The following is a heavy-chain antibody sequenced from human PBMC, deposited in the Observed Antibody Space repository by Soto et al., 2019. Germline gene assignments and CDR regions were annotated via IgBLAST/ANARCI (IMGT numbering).Heavy chain of an antibody. CDR2: IYYSGST. V-gene: IGHV4-59*01. J-gene: IGHJ2*01. Sequence: PSETLSLTCTVSGGSISSYYWSWIRQPPGKGLEWIGYIYYSGSTNYNPSLKSRVTISVDTSKNQFSLKLSSVTAADTAVYYCARDHQKDSGSYLDWYFDLWGRGTLVTVSS. CDR1: GGSISSYY. CDR3: ARDHQKDSGSYLDWYFDL. D-gene: IGHD1-26*01.